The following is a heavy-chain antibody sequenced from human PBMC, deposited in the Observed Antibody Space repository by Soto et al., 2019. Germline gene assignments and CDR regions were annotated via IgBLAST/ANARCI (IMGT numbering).Heavy chain of an antibody. D-gene: IGHD1-26*01. Sequence: GPSVKVSCKVSGYTLTELSMHWVRQAPGKGLEWMGGFDPEDGETIYAQKFQGRVTMTEDTSTDTAYMELSSLRSEDTAVYYCATVESGSDSYFDYWGQGTLVTVSS. CDR1: GYTLTELS. CDR2: FDPEDGET. J-gene: IGHJ4*02. V-gene: IGHV1-24*01. CDR3: ATVESGSDSYFDY.